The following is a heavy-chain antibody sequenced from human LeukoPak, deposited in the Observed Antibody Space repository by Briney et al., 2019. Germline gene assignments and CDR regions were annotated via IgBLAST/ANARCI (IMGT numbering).Heavy chain of an antibody. J-gene: IGHJ4*02. CDR1: GGSFSGYY. V-gene: IGHV4-34*01. CDR3: ARARAGHFDY. CDR2: INHSGST. Sequence: SETLSLTCAVYGGSFSGYYWSWIRQPPGEGLEWIGEINHSGSTNYNPSLKSRVTISVDTSKNQFSLKLSSVTAADTAVYYCARARAGHFDYWGQGTLVTVSS.